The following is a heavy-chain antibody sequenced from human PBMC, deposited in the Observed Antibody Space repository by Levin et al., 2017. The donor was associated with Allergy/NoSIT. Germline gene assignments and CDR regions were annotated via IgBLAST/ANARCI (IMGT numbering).Heavy chain of an antibody. CDR2: ISSSSSTM. J-gene: IGHJ4*02. Sequence: GGSLRLSCAGSGFTFSSYSMNWVRQAPGKGLEWVSYISSSSSTMYSADSVKGRFTISRDNAKNSLYLQMDSLRAEDTAVYYCARSSSGWYSLDYWGQGTLVTVSS. CDR3: ARSSSGWYSLDY. CDR1: GFTFSSYS. V-gene: IGHV3-48*04. D-gene: IGHD6-19*01.